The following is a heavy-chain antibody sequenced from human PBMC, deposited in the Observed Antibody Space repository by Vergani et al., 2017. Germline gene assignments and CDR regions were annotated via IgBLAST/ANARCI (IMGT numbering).Heavy chain of an antibody. D-gene: IGHD6-19*01. J-gene: IGHJ5*02. V-gene: IGHV4-59*11. CDR1: FDSIRNLY. CDR3: ASDTHSGQRADR. CDR2: IHYSENT. Sequence: QVQLQESGPGLVKSSETLSLTCSVSFDSIRNLYCNWIRQTPGKGLEWIGSIHYSENTNYNPPLKTRVTISVDTSKNQFSLTLTSVTAADTAVYYCASDTHSGQRADRWGQGILVTVTS.